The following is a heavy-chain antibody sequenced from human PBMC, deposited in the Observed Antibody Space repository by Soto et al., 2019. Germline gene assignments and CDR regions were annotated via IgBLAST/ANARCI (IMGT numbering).Heavy chain of an antibody. CDR2: IKSKTDGGTT. D-gene: IGHD3-9*01. J-gene: IGHJ4*02. CDR3: TTDPLREYYDILTRYSSPDY. V-gene: IGHV3-15*01. CDR1: GFTFSNAW. Sequence: PGGSLRLSCAASGFTFSNAWMSWVRQAPGKGLEWVGRIKSKTDGGTTDYAAPVKGRFTISRDDSKNTLYLQMNSLKTEDTAVYYCTTDPLREYYDILTRYSSPDYWGQGTLVTVSS.